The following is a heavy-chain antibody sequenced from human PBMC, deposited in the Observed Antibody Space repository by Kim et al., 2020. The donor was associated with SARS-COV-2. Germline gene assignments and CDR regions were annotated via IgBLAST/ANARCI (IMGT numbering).Heavy chain of an antibody. CDR2: IDNGGDT. CDR3: PKLNWDDETNY. D-gene: IGHD1-1*01. V-gene: IGHV3-23*01. CDR1: GFSLTTFA. Sequence: GGSLRLSCAASGFSLTTFASSWVRQAPGKGLEWVSAIDNGGDTFYAGSVRGRFTISRDSFKNTLYLQMNSLRAEDTATYYCPKLNWDDETNYWGQGSLV. J-gene: IGHJ4*02.